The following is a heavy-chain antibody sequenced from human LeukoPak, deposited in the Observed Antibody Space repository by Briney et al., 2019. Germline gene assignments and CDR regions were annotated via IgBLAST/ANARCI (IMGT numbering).Heavy chain of an antibody. CDR3: ASLGRGSGSYYSVGYFDY. D-gene: IGHD3-10*01. J-gene: IGHJ4*02. CDR2: IYTSGST. V-gene: IGHV4-61*02. CDR1: GGSISSGSYY. Sequence: SQTLSLTCTVSGGSISSGSYYWSWIRQPAGKGLEWIGRIYTSGSTNYNPSLKSRVTMSVDTSKNQFSLKLSSVTAADTAVYYCASLGRGSGSYYSVGYFDYWGQGTLVTVSS.